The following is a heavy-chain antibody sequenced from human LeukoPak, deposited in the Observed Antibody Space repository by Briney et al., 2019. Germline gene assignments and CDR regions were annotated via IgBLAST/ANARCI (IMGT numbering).Heavy chain of an antibody. Sequence: GGSLRLSCAASGFTFSSYSMNWVRQAPGEGLEWVSSISSSSSYIYYADSVKGRFTISRDNARNSLYLQMSSLRAEDTAVYYCAREDTVTTSPFFDYWGQGTLVTVSS. CDR2: ISSSSSYI. D-gene: IGHD4-17*01. CDR3: AREDTVTTSPFFDY. V-gene: IGHV3-21*01. CDR1: GFTFSSYS. J-gene: IGHJ4*02.